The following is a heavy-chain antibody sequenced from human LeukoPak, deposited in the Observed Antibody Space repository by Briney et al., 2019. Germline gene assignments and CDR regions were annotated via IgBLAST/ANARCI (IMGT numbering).Heavy chain of an antibody. CDR2: MNPNSGNT. J-gene: IGHJ4*02. CDR3: AREDYYDSGSNDY. D-gene: IGHD3-22*01. Sequence: ASVKVSCKASGYTFTTYDITWVRQATGQGLEWMGWMNPNSGNTAYAQKFQGRVTITRNTSKSTAYMELSSLRSEDTAVYYCAREDYYDSGSNDYWGQGTLVTVSS. CDR1: GYTFTTYD. V-gene: IGHV1-8*03.